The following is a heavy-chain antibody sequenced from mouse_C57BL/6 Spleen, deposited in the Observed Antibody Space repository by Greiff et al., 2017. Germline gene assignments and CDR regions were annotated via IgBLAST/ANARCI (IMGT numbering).Heavy chain of an antibody. CDR1: GYTFTSYW. CDR3: ARMGDYWGHY. V-gene: IGHV1-52*01. Sequence: QVQLQQPGAELVRPGSSVKLSCKASGYTFTSYWMHWVKQRPIQGLEWIGNIDPSDSETHYNQKFKDKATLTVDKSSSTAYMQLSSLTSEDSAVYYCARMGDYWGHYWGQGTTLTVSS. D-gene: IGHD2-13*01. J-gene: IGHJ2*01. CDR2: IDPSDSET.